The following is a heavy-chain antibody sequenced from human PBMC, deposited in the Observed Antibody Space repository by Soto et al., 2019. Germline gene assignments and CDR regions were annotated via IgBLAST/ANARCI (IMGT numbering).Heavy chain of an antibody. CDR2: INAGNGNT. D-gene: IGHD3-22*01. CDR1: GYTFTSYA. V-gene: IGHV1-3*01. CDR3: ARDYYDSSGYYYGLDC. J-gene: IGHJ4*02. Sequence: GASVKVSCKASGYTFTSYAMHWVRQAPGQRLEWMGWINAGNGNTKYSQKFQGRVTITRDTSASTAYMELSSLRSEDTAVYYCARDYYDSSGYYYGLDCWGQGTLVTAPQ.